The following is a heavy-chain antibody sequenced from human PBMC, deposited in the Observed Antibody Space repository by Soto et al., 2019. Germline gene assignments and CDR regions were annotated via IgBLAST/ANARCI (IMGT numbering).Heavy chain of an antibody. CDR1: GFTFSSYG. CDR3: ASTVDYGDYSAYYFDY. CDR2: IWYDGSNK. V-gene: IGHV3-33*01. D-gene: IGHD4-17*01. J-gene: IGHJ4*02. Sequence: PGGSLRLSCAASGFTFSSYGMHWVRQAPGKGLEWVAVIWYDGSNKYYADSVKGRFTISRDNSKNTLYLQMNSLRAEDAAVYYCASTVDYGDYSAYYFDYWGQGTLVTVSS.